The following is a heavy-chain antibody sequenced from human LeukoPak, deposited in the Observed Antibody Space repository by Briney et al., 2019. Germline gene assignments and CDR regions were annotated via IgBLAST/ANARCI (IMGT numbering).Heavy chain of an antibody. V-gene: IGHV1-18*01. J-gene: IGHJ4*02. CDR3: ARDFDPLTRLAVTSDY. CDR2: ISAYNGKT. D-gene: IGHD2-21*02. CDR1: GYTFTSYG. Sequence: ASVKVSCKASGYTFTSYGISWVRQAPGQGREWMGWISAYNGKTNYEQKLQGRVTMTTDTTTRKAYMELRSLRSDDTAVYYCARDFDPLTRLAVTSDYWGQGTLVTVSS.